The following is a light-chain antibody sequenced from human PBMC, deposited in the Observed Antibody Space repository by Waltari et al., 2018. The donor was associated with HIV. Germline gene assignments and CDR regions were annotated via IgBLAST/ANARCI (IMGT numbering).Light chain of an antibody. CDR3: YSTDSSGSHRGV. Sequence: SYELTQPPSVSVSPGQTARITCSGDALPKTYAYWYQQKSGQAPVLVIYEDSKRPSGIPERFSGSSSGTMATLTISGAQVEDEGDYYGYSTDSSGSHRGVFGGGTKLTVL. J-gene: IGLJ2*01. V-gene: IGLV3-10*01. CDR2: EDS. CDR1: ALPKTY.